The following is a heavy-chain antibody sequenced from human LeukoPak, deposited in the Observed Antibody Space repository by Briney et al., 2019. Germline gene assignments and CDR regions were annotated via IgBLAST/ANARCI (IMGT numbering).Heavy chain of an antibody. CDR3: VYSAASGTYFDH. J-gene: IGHJ4*02. CDR2: IPWDDDK. Sequence: SSPTLVKPTQTLTLTCTFSGFSLSTNGVGVSWIRQPPGKALEWLALIPWDDDKRYSPSLKSRLTITKGTSTNQVVLTVNDMDPVYTATYYCVYSAASGTYFDHWGQGTLVTVSS. D-gene: IGHD6-13*01. V-gene: IGHV2-5*02. CDR1: GFSLSTNGVG.